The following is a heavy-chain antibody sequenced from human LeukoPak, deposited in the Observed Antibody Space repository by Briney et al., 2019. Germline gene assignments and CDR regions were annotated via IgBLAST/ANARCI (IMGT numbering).Heavy chain of an antibody. D-gene: IGHD3-22*01. CDR2: MYTTGST. CDR1: GDSISGYY. V-gene: IGHV4-4*07. Sequence: SETLSLTCNVSGDSISGYYWNWIRQPAGKGLEWIGRMYTTGSTSYSPSLASRVTMSVDTSKNQFSLNLNSVTAADTAFYYCARGRAYYDSSGFFNYWGQGILVTVSS. J-gene: IGHJ4*02. CDR3: ARGRAYYDSSGFFNY.